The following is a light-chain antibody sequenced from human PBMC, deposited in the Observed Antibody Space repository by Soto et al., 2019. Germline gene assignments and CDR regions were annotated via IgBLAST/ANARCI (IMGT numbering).Light chain of an antibody. CDR3: GSYRTNSPYV. CDR1: NSDVGGYNY. J-gene: IGLJ1*01. Sequence: QSVLTQPASVSGSPGQSITISCTGTNSDVGGYNYVSWYQQYPGEAPKLMIYDVINRPSGVSNRFSGSKSGNTASLTIYGLQAEDEADYYCGSYRTNSPYVFGTGTKVTVL. V-gene: IGLV2-14*01. CDR2: DVI.